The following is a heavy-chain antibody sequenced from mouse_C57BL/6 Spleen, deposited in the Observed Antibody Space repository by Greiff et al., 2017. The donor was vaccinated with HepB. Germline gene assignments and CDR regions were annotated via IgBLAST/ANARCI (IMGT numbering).Heavy chain of an antibody. V-gene: IGHV5-4*01. Sequence: EVQLQESGGGLVKPGGSLKLSCAASGFTFSSYAMSWVRQTPEKRLEWVATISDGGSYTYYPDNVKGRFTISRDNAKNNLYLQMSHLKSEDTAMYYCARGTGLFAYWGQGTLVTVSA. CDR3: ARGTGLFAY. D-gene: IGHD4-1*01. J-gene: IGHJ3*01. CDR2: ISDGGSYT. CDR1: GFTFSSYA.